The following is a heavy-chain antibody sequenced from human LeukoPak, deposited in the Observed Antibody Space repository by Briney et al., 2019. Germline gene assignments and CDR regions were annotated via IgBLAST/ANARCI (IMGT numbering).Heavy chain of an antibody. CDR3: ARDFDREVDIVVVVAGGNNWFDP. Sequence: ASVKVSCKASGYTFTSYGISWVRQAPGQGLEWMGWISAYNGNTNYAQKLQGRVTLTTDTSTSTAYMELRSLRSDDTAVYYCARDFDREVDIVVVVAGGNNWFDPWGQGTLVTVSS. J-gene: IGHJ5*02. V-gene: IGHV1-18*01. CDR2: ISAYNGNT. D-gene: IGHD2-15*01. CDR1: GYTFTSYG.